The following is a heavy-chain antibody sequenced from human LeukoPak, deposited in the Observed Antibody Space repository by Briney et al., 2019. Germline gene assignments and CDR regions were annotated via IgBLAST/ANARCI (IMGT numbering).Heavy chain of an antibody. CDR2: IYYSGST. CDR1: GGSISSGDKY. CDR3: ARVTRWAGLDF. D-gene: IGHD2-21*02. Sequence: PSETLSLTCNVSGGSISSGDKYWSWIRQPPGKGLEWIGYIYYSGSTYYNPSLKSRLTFSVDTSENQFSLHLTSVTAADTAVYFCARVTRWAGLDFWGQGTLVTVSS. J-gene: IGHJ4*02. V-gene: IGHV4-30-4*01.